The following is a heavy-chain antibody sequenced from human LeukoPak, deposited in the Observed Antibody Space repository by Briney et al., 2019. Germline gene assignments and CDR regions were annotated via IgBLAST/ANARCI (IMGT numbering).Heavy chain of an antibody. J-gene: IGHJ4*02. Sequence: GGPLRLSCAASGFTFSSYSMNWVRQAPGKGLEWVSYISSSSSTIYYADSVKGRFTISRDNAKNSLYLQMNSVRAEDTAVYYCARDLGPGDYVNPVDYWGQGTLVTVSS. V-gene: IGHV3-48*01. CDR3: ARDLGPGDYVNPVDY. D-gene: IGHD4-17*01. CDR2: ISSSSSTI. CDR1: GFTFSSYS.